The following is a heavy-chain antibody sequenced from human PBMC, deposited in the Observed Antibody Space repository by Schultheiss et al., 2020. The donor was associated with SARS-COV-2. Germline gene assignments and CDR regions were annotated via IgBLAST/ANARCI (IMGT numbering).Heavy chain of an antibody. V-gene: IGHV3-48*03. CDR2: ISSSGSTI. CDR1: GFTFSSYE. D-gene: IGHD4-17*01. J-gene: IGHJ4*02. CDR3: ARDKLRLRLFDY. Sequence: GGSLRLSCAASGFTFSSYEMNWVRQAPGKGLEWVSYISSSGSTIYYADSVKGRFTISRDNAKNSLYLQMNSLRDEDTAVYYCARDKLRLRLFDYWGQGTLVTVSS.